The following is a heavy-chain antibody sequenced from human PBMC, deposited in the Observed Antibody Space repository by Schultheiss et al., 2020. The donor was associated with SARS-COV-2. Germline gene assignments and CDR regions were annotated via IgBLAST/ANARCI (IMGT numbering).Heavy chain of an antibody. Sequence: GESLKISCAASGFTFSNAWMSWVRQAPGKGLEWVSYISSSGSTIYYADSVKGRFTISRDNAKNSLYLQMNSLRAEDTAVYYCARDRHYDYIWGSYRPHDYWGQGTLVTVSS. CDR2: ISSSGSTI. J-gene: IGHJ4*02. CDR3: ARDRHYDYIWGSYRPHDY. D-gene: IGHD3-16*02. V-gene: IGHV3-11*01. CDR1: GFTFSNAW.